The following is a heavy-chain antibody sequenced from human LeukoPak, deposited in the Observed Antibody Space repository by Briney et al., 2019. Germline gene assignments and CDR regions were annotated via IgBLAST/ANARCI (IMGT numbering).Heavy chain of an antibody. CDR2: IRSKAYGGTT. CDR3: TRICSGGSCYGDY. J-gene: IGHJ4*02. Sequence: GESLRLSCAASGFTFSRYWIHWVRQAPGKGLEWVGFIRSKAYGGTTEYAASVKGRFTISRDDSKSIAYLQMNSLKTEDTAVYYCTRICSGGSCYGDYWGQGTLVTVSS. CDR1: GFTFSRYW. D-gene: IGHD2-15*01. V-gene: IGHV3-49*04.